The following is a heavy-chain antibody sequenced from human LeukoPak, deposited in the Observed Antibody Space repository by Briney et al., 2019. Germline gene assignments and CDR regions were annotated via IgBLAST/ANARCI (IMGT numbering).Heavy chain of an antibody. D-gene: IGHD2-2*01. V-gene: IGHV4-34*01. J-gene: IGHJ6*04. CDR3: ARGQIVVVPAGSGYYGMDV. CDR2: INHSGST. CDR1: GGSFSGYY. Sequence: SETLSLTCAVYGGSFSGYYWSWLRQPPGKGLEWIGEINHSGSTNYNPSLKSRVTISVDTSKNQFSLKLSSVTAVDTAVYYCARGQIVVVPAGSGYYGMDVWGKGTTVTVSS.